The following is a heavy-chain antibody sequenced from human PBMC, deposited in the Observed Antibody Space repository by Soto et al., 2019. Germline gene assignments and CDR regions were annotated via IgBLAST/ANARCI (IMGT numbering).Heavy chain of an antibody. CDR2: IYYSGST. J-gene: IGHJ4*02. CDR1: GGSISSYY. D-gene: IGHD5-18*01. V-gene: IGHV4-59*01. CDR3: ASSKLGYSYGPVFDY. Sequence: SETLSLTCTVPGGSISSYYWSWIRQPPGKGLEWIGYIYYSGSTNYNPSLKSRVTISVDTSKNQFSLKLSSVTAADTAVYYCASSKLGYSYGPVFDYWGQGTLVTVSS.